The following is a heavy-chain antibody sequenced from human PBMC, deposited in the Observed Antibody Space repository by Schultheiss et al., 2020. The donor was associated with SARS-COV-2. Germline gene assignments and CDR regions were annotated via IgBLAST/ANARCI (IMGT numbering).Heavy chain of an antibody. J-gene: IGHJ4*02. CDR2: IWYDGSNK. V-gene: IGHV3-33*01. D-gene: IGHD2-2*01. CDR3: ARDQAVPDYYFDY. CDR1: GFTFSSYG. Sequence: GGSLRLSCAASGFTFSSYGMHWVRQAPGKGLEWVAVIWYDGSNKYYADSVKGRFTISRDNSKNTLYLQMNSLRAEDTAVYYCARDQAVPDYYFDYWGQGTVVTVSS.